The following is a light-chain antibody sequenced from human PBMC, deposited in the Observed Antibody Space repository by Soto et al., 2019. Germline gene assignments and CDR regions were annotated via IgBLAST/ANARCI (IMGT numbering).Light chain of an antibody. CDR1: QSISNW. Sequence: DIQMTQSPSTPSASVGDRVTITCRASQSISNWLAWYQQKPGKAPKLLIYDVSRLESGVPSRFSGSGSGTEFIITISSLQPDDFATYYCQQYNSYPWTFGQGTKVEIK. CDR3: QQYNSYPWT. CDR2: DVS. V-gene: IGKV1-5*01. J-gene: IGKJ1*01.